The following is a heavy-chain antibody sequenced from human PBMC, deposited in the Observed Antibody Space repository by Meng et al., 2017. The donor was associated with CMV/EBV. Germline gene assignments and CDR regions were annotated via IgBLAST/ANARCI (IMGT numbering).Heavy chain of an antibody. D-gene: IGHD4-17*01. J-gene: IGHJ4*02. Sequence: SETLSLTCAVYGGSFSGYYWSWIRQPPGKGLEWIGEINHSGSTNYNPSLKGRVTISVDTSKNQFSLKLSSVTAADTAVYYCARGGGANGDGGDYWGQGTLVTVSS. CDR2: INHSGST. CDR3: ARGGGANGDGGDY. CDR1: GGSFSGYY. V-gene: IGHV4-34*01.